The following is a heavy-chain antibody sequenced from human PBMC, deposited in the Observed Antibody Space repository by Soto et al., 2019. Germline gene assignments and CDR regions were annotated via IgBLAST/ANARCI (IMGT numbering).Heavy chain of an antibody. CDR1: GFTFSSYA. CDR3: AKDGCSSTSCYTYFDY. CDR2: ISGSGGST. J-gene: IGHJ4*02. D-gene: IGHD2-2*02. V-gene: IGHV3-23*01. Sequence: PGGSLRLSCAASGFTFSSYAMSWVRQAPGKGLEWVSAISGSGGSTYYADSVKGRFTISRDNSKNTLYLQMNSLRAEDTAVYYCAKDGCSSTSCYTYFDYWGQGTLVTVSS.